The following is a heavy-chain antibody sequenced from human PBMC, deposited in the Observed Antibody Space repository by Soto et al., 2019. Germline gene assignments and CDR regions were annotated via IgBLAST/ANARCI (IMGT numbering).Heavy chain of an antibody. V-gene: IGHV3-30*18. Sequence: GGSMRLSCQASGFNFDNYGMHWVRQAPGKGLERVAVITYDGSNKYYADSVKGRFTISRDNSKNTLSLHLNTLKPEDTAVYHCAKDRVGGTFYTPLGFWGQGTLVTVSS. CDR1: GFNFDNYG. CDR2: ITYDGSNK. D-gene: IGHD1-7*01. CDR3: AKDRVGGTFYTPLGF. J-gene: IGHJ4*02.